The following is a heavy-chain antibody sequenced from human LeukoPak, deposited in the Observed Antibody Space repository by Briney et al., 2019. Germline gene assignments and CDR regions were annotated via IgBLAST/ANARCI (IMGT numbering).Heavy chain of an antibody. CDR1: AYSFTTNW. CDR2: IYPGDSAT. J-gene: IGHJ4*02. V-gene: IGHV5-51*01. Sequence: GESLRISCKGFAYSFTTNWIGWVRQMPGKGLEWMGIIYPGDSATRYSPSFQGRVTISVDKSISTVYLQWSSLKASDTAMYYCGRPDSSGWYYFDYWGQGTLVTVSS. CDR3: GRPDSSGWYYFDY. D-gene: IGHD6-19*01.